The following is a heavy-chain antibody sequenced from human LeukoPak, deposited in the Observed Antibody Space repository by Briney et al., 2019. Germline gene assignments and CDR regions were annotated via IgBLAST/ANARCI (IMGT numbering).Heavy chain of an antibody. CDR2: IIPILGTA. J-gene: IGHJ6*03. D-gene: IGHD3-22*01. CDR1: GGTFSSYA. Sequence: ASVKVSCKASGGTFSSYAISWVRQAPGQGLEWMGGIIPILGTANYAQKFQGRVTITTDESTSTAYMELNSLRSEDTAVYYCARVVRSPVVVITDYYYYMDVWGKGTTVTVSS. CDR3: ARVVRSPVVVITDYYYYMDV. V-gene: IGHV1-69*05.